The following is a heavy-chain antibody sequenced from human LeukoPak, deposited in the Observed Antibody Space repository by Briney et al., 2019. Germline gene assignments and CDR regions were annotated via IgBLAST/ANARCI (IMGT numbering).Heavy chain of an antibody. V-gene: IGHV3-23*01. CDR2: ISGSGGST. CDR3: AKVGGSHYDFWSGYPTPDY. Sequence: GGSLRLSCAASGFTFSSYAMSWVRQAPGKGLEWVSAISGSGGSTYYADSVKGRFTISRDNPKNTLYLQMNSLRAEDTAVYYCAKVGGSHYDFWSGYPTPDYWGQGTLVTVSS. CDR1: GFTFSSYA. J-gene: IGHJ4*02. D-gene: IGHD3-3*01.